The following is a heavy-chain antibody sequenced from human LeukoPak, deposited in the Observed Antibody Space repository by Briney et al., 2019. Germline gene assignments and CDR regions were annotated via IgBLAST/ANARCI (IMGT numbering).Heavy chain of an antibody. CDR2: ISWNSGSI. D-gene: IGHD5-12*01. Sequence: GGSLRLSCAASGFTFDDYAMHWVRQAPGKGLEWVSGISWNSGSIGYADSVKGRFTISRDNAKNSLYLQMNSLGAEDTALYYCAKGRVDIVADCFDYWGQGTLVTVSS. V-gene: IGHV3-9*01. J-gene: IGHJ4*02. CDR3: AKGRVDIVADCFDY. CDR1: GFTFDDYA.